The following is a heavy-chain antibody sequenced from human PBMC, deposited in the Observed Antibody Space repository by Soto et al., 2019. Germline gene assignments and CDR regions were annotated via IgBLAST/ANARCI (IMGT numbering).Heavy chain of an antibody. CDR2: IYYSGRT. CDR3: ARQRTTVVTQAYFDH. V-gene: IGHV4-39*01. CDR1: GESISSSSYY. D-gene: IGHD2-21*02. Sequence: SETLSLTCIVSGESISSSSYYWGWIREPPGKGLEWIGSIYYSGRTYYNPSFKSRVAISIDTSKNQFSLKLSSVTATDTAVYYCARQRTTVVTQAYFDHWGQGALVTVS. J-gene: IGHJ4*02.